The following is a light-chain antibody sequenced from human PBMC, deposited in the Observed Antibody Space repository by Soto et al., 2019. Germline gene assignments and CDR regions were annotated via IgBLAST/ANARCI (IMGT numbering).Light chain of an antibody. CDR2: EVS. V-gene: IGLV2-14*01. Sequence: QSALTQPASVSGSPVQSITISCTGTSSDVGGYNYVSWYQQHPGKVPKLMIYEVSNRPSGVSNRFSGSKSGNTASLTISGLQAEDEVDYYCSSYTSSNTWVFGGGTKLTVL. J-gene: IGLJ3*02. CDR1: SSDVGGYNY. CDR3: SSYTSSNTWV.